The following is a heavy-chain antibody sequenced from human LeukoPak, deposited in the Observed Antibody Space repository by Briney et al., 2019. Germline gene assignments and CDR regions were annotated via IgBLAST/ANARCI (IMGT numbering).Heavy chain of an antibody. Sequence: SETLSLTCAVSGGSISSGGYHWSWIRQHPGKGLEWIGYIYYSGSTYYNPSLKSRVTISVDTSKNQFSLKLSSVTAADTAVYYCARDRRLGYCSSTSCYRGNWFDPWGQGTLVTVSS. CDR1: GGSISSGGYH. J-gene: IGHJ5*02. D-gene: IGHD2-2*02. V-gene: IGHV4-31*11. CDR3: ARDRRLGYCSSTSCYRGNWFDP. CDR2: IYYSGST.